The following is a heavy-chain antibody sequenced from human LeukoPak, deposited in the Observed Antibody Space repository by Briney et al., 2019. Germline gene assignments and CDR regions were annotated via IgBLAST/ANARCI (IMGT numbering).Heavy chain of an antibody. D-gene: IGHD3-10*01. CDR3: AKRPYGSGSYYESHFDY. V-gene: IGHV3-74*01. CDR2: ISSDGSST. Sequence: GGSLRLSCAASGFTFSSNWMYWVRQAPGKGLVWVSYISSDGSSTNYADSVKGRFTISRDNAKNTLYLQMNSLRVEDTAVYYCAKRPYGSGSYYESHFDYWGQGTLVTVSS. J-gene: IGHJ4*02. CDR1: GFTFSSNW.